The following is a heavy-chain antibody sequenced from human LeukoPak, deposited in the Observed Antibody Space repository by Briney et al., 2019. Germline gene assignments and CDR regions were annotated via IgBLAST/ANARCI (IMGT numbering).Heavy chain of an antibody. CDR3: AKDMRSRGYSGYDCFDY. J-gene: IGHJ4*02. Sequence: GESLKISCKGSGYTFTGYYMHWVRQAPGQGLEWMGWINPHSGDTNYAQKFQGRVTMTRDTSTSTAYMEVSRLRSDDTAVYYCAKDMRSRGYSGYDCFDYWGQGTLVTVSS. D-gene: IGHD5-12*01. CDR1: GYTFTGYY. V-gene: IGHV1-2*02. CDR2: INPHSGDT.